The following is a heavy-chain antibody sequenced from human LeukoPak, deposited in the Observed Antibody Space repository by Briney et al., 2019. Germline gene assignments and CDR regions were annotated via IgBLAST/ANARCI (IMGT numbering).Heavy chain of an antibody. Sequence: PGGTLRLSCAVSGYTFSSCSMRGVSQAPAKGREEGSAISGSGGSTYYTDSVKRRFTISRDNAKNSLYLQMNSLRAGDTAVYYCARASWAFGSGSYYSQGLDYWGQGTLVTVSS. CDR1: GYTFSSCS. CDR2: ISGSGGST. CDR3: ARASWAFGSGSYYSQGLDY. D-gene: IGHD3-10*01. V-gene: IGHV3-23*01. J-gene: IGHJ4*02.